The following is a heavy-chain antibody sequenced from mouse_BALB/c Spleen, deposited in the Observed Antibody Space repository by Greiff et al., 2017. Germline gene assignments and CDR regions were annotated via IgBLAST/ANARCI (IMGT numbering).Heavy chain of an antibody. Sequence: QVQLQQSGAELARPGASVKLSCKASGYTFTSYWMQWVKQRPGQGLEWIGAIYPGDGDTRYTQKFKGKATLTADKSSSTAYMQLSSLASEDSAVYYCAREDDGYSAWFAYWGQGTLVTVSA. J-gene: IGHJ3*01. V-gene: IGHV1-87*01. CDR1: GYTFTSYW. D-gene: IGHD2-3*01. CDR3: AREDDGYSAWFAY. CDR2: IYPGDGDT.